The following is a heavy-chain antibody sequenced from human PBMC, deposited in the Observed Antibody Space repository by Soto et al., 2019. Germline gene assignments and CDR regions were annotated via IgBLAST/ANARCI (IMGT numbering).Heavy chain of an antibody. Sequence: QVQLVQSGAEVKKPGASVKVSCKASGYTFASYAISWMRQAPGQGLEWMGWISAYNGNTNYAQKHQGRVTMTTDTSSSTAYMELSSLRADDTAVYYCARDPPPPDYWGQGTLVTVSS. V-gene: IGHV1-18*01. J-gene: IGHJ4*02. CDR1: GYTFASYA. CDR3: ARDPPPPDY. CDR2: ISAYNGNT.